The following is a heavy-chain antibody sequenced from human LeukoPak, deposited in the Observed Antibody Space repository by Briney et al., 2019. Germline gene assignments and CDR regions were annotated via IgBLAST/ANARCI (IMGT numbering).Heavy chain of an antibody. J-gene: IGHJ6*02. CDR1: GGSISTHY. V-gene: IGHV4-4*07. CDR3: ARGKVPTTPLYGMDV. D-gene: IGHD4/OR15-4a*01. CDR2: ISTTGST. Sequence: SETLSLTCTVSGGSISTHYWSWIRQPAGKGLEWIGRISTTGSTNYNPSLKSRVTMSVDTSKNQFSLKLSSVTAADTAVYYCARGKVPTTPLYGMDVWGQGTTVTVSS.